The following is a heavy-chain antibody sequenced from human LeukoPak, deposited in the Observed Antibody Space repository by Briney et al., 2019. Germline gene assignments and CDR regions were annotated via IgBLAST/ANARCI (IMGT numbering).Heavy chain of an antibody. CDR3: GESGGSS. D-gene: IGHD2-15*01. Sequence: SETLSLTCAVSGYSISSGYYWGWIRQPPGKGLEWIGSIYHSGSTYYNPSLKSRVTISVDTSKNQFSLKLSSVTAADTAVYYCGESGGSSWGQGTLVTVSS. V-gene: IGHV4-38-2*01. CDR2: IYHSGST. CDR1: GYSISSGYY. J-gene: IGHJ5*02.